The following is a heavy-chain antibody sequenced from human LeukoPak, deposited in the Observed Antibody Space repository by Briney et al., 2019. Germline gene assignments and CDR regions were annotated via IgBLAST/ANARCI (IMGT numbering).Heavy chain of an antibody. CDR1: GGSISGYY. Sequence: SETLSLTCTVSGGSISGYYWSWTREPPGKGLGWIGYISDSGSPNYNPSLKSRVTISVDTSKNQFSLKLPSVTAADTAVYYCARVNYRSGSHSSWFDPWGQGTLVTVSS. J-gene: IGHJ5*02. CDR3: ARVNYRSGSHSSWFDP. D-gene: IGHD3-10*01. CDR2: ISDSGSP. V-gene: IGHV4-59*08.